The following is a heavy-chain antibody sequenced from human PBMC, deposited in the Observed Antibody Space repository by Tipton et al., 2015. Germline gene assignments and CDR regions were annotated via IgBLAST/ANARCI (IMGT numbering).Heavy chain of an antibody. D-gene: IGHD6-13*01. CDR1: GDSVSSNSAA. V-gene: IGHV6-1*01. CDR3: ARGAQHSTWS. CDR2: TYYRSKWYS. Sequence: TLSLTCAISGDSVSSNSAAWNWIRQSPSRGLEWLGNTYYRSKWYSDYAVSVKSRITINSDTSKNQFSLQLNSVTPEDTAVYYCARGAQHSTWSWGQGTLVTVSS. J-gene: IGHJ5*02.